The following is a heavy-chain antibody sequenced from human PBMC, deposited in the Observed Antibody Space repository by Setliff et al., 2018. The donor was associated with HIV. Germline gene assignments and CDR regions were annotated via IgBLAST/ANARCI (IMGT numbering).Heavy chain of an antibody. CDR2: IYYSGST. Sequence: SETLSLTCTVSGYSISSYYWSWIRQPPGKGLEWIGYIYYSGSTNYNPSLKSRVTISVDTSKNQFSLKLISVTAADTAVYYCARLVGGYLTNWFDPWGQGTLVTVSS. D-gene: IGHD3-22*01. J-gene: IGHJ5*02. CDR1: GYSISSYY. CDR3: ARLVGGYLTNWFDP. V-gene: IGHV4-59*08.